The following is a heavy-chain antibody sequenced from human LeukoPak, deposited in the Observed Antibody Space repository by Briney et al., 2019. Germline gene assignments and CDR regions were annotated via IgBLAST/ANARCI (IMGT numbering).Heavy chain of an antibody. CDR1: GFTFGSYA. J-gene: IGHJ4*02. D-gene: IGHD3-3*01. Sequence: PGRSLRLSCAASGFTFGSYAMHWVRQAPGKGLEWVAVISYDGSNKYYADSVKGRFTISRDNSKNTLYLQMNSLRAEDTAVYYCARDDAPPIFGVVIMVLGPSYWGQGTLVTVSS. V-gene: IGHV3-30-3*01. CDR3: ARDDAPPIFGVVIMVLGPSY. CDR2: ISYDGSNK.